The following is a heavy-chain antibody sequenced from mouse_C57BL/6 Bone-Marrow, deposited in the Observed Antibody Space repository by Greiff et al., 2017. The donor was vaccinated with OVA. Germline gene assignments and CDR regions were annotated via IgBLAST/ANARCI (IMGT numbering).Heavy chain of an antibody. V-gene: IGHV5-4*01. J-gene: IGHJ4*01. CDR1: GFTFSSYA. Sequence: EVKLEESGGGLVKPGGSLKLSCAASGFTFSSYAMSWVRQTPEKRLEWVATISDGGSYTYYPDNVKGRFTISRDNAKNNLYLHMSHLKSEDTAMYYCARDGYYAMDYWGQGTSVTVSS. CDR2: ISDGGSYT. CDR3: ARDGYYAMDY.